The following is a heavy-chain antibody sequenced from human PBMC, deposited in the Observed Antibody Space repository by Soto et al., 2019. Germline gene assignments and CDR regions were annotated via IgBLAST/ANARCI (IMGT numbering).Heavy chain of an antibody. D-gene: IGHD6-6*01. V-gene: IGHV4-34*01. Sequence: WSWIRQPPGKGLEWIGEINHSGSTNYNPSLKSRVTISVDTSKNQFSLKLSSVTAADTAVYYCAREYSSSSMDWFDPWGQGTLVTVSS. CDR3: AREYSSSSMDWFDP. CDR2: INHSGST. J-gene: IGHJ5*02.